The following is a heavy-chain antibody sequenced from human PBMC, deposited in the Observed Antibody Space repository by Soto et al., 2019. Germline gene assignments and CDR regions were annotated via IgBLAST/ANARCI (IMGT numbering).Heavy chain of an antibody. CDR1: GGSISTNNW. CDR2: IFHSGST. J-gene: IGHJ4*02. CDR3: AKGEAVIGSSWDPLGH. D-gene: IGHD6-13*01. Sequence: QVQLQESGPGLVKPSGTLSLTCAVSGGSISTNNWWSWVRQPPGKGLEWIGEIFHSGSTNYNPSLKSRVTISVDKSKNHFSLKLMSVTAADTAVYYCAKGEAVIGSSWDPLGHWGQGTLVTVSS. V-gene: IGHV4-4*02.